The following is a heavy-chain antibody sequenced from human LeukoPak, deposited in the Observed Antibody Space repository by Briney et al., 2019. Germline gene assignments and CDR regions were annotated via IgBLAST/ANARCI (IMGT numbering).Heavy chain of an antibody. J-gene: IGHJ3*02. CDR2: IYYSGST. V-gene: IGHV4-39*07. D-gene: IGHD4-17*01. Sequence: PSETLSLTCTVSGGSISSSSYYWGWIRQPPGKGLEWIGSIYYSGSTYYNPSLKSRVTISVDTSKNQFSLKLSSVTAADTAVYYCARDQLTTVTSDGDAFDIWGQGTMVTVPS. CDR1: GGSISSSSYY. CDR3: ARDQLTTVTSDGDAFDI.